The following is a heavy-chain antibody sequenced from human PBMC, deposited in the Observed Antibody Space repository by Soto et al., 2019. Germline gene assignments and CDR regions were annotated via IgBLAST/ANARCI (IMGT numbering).Heavy chain of an antibody. D-gene: IGHD5-12*01. CDR3: AREAITPFTNPPPGVDV. Sequence: SETLSLTCTVSGGSISSGDYYWSWIRQPPGKGLEWIGYIYYSGSTYYNPSLKSRVTISVDTSKNQFSLKLSSVTAADTAVYYCAREAITPFTNPPPGVDVWGQGTTVTV. CDR2: IYYSGST. J-gene: IGHJ6*02. V-gene: IGHV4-30-4*01. CDR1: GGSISSGDYY.